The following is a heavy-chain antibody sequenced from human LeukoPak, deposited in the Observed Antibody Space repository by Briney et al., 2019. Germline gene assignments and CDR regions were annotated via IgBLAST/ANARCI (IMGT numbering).Heavy chain of an antibody. CDR1: GYTFTGYY. D-gene: IGHD3-3*01. CDR2: INPNSGGT. CDR3: ARSPYDFWSGYFDY. J-gene: IGHJ4*02. Sequence: ASVKVSCKSSGYTFTGYYMHWVRQAPAQGLEWMGWINPNSGGTNYAQKFQGRVTMTRDTSISTAYMELSRLRSDDTAVYYCARSPYDFWSGYFDYWGQGTLVTVSS. V-gene: IGHV1-2*02.